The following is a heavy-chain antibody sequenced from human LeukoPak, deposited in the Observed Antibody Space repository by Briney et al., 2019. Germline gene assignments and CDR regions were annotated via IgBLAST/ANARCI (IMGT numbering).Heavy chain of an antibody. V-gene: IGHV3-66*01. CDR1: GFTVSSNY. CDR3: ARDVATEKMFDP. J-gene: IGHJ5*02. Sequence: GGSLRLSCAASGFTVSSNYMSWVRQAPGKGLEWVSVIYSGGSTYYADSVKGRFTISRDNSKNTLYLQMNSLRAEDTAVYYCARDVATEKMFDPWGQGTLVTVSS. CDR2: IYSGGST.